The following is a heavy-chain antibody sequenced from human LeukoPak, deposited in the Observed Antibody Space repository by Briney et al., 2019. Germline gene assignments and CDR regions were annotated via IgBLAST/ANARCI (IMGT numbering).Heavy chain of an antibody. CDR3: AREGDTTGAAGTKFDY. Sequence: GGSLRLSCAASGFTFSGYCMNWVRQAPGKGLEWVSYIGSSGSNIYYSDSVKGRFTISRDNAKNSLYLQMNSLRAEDTAVYYCAREGDTTGAAGTKFDYWGRGALVTVSS. V-gene: IGHV3-48*01. D-gene: IGHD6-13*01. J-gene: IGHJ4*02. CDR1: GFTFSGYC. CDR2: IGSSGSNI.